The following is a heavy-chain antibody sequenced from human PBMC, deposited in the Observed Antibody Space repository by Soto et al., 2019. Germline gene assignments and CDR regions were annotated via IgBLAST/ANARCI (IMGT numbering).Heavy chain of an antibody. V-gene: IGHV4-4*02. CDR3: ARSEGGYSSSWYPPDAFDI. CDR1: SGSISSSNW. J-gene: IGHJ3*02. Sequence: QVQLQESGPGLVKPSGTLSLTCAVSSGSISSSNWWSWVRQPPGKGLEWIGEIYHSGSTNYNPSLKSRVTISVDKYKNQFSLKLSSVTAADTAVYYCARSEGGYSSSWYPPDAFDIWGQGTMVTVSS. CDR2: IYHSGST. D-gene: IGHD6-13*01.